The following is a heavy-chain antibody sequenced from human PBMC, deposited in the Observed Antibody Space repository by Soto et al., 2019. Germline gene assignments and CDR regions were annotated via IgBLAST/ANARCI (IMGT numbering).Heavy chain of an antibody. CDR2: IHYTGST. V-gene: IGHV4-59*01. Sequence: QVQLQESGPGLVKPSETLSLTCTVSGDSISNYFWSWIRQPPGKGLEWIGYIHYTGSTNYNPSLKSRLSISVATSKSQFSLDLNSLTAADTAVYYCARQRIAIADYYYMDVWGKGTTVTVSS. J-gene: IGHJ6*03. D-gene: IGHD2-21*01. CDR3: ARQRIAIADYYYMDV. CDR1: GDSISNYF.